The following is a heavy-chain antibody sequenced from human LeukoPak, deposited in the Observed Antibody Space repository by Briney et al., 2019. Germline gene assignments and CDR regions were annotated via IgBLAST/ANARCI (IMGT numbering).Heavy chain of an antibody. V-gene: IGHV3-30*04. J-gene: IGHJ5*02. CDR2: ISDDGSNK. D-gene: IGHD4-17*01. CDR1: GFTFSSYA. Sequence: GGSLRLSCAASGFTFSSYAMHWVRQAPGKGLEWVAVISDDGSNKYYADSVKGRFTISRDNSKNTLYLQMNSLRAEDTAVYYCAKDETTVTTGFDPWGQGTLVAVSS. CDR3: AKDETTVTTGFDP.